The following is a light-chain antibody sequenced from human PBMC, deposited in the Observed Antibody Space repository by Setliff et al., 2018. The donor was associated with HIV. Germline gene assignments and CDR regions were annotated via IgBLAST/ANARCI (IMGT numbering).Light chain of an antibody. CDR1: SSNIGVNI. Sequence: QSVLTQPPSASGTPGQRVTISCSGSSSNIGVNIVNWYQHLPGTAPKLLIYNINQRPSGVPDRFSGSKSGTSASLAISGLQPEDEADYYCAEWDNSLKGYVFGSGTKVTVL. CDR3: AEWDNSLKGYV. J-gene: IGLJ1*01. CDR2: NIN. V-gene: IGLV1-44*01.